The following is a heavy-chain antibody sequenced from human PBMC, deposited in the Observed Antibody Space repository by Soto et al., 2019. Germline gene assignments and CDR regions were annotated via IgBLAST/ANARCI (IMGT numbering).Heavy chain of an antibody. Sequence: SVKVSCKASGGSFSSYAISWVRQAPGQGLEWMGGIIPIFGTANYAQKFQGRVTITADESTSTAYMELSSLRSEDTAVYYCARDDYYDSSGYGGWFDPWGQGTLVTVSS. J-gene: IGHJ5*02. D-gene: IGHD3-22*01. CDR3: ARDDYYDSSGYGGWFDP. CDR1: GGSFSSYA. V-gene: IGHV1-69*13. CDR2: IIPIFGTA.